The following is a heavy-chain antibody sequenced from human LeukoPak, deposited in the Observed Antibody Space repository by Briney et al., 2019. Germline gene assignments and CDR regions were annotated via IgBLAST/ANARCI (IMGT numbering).Heavy chain of an antibody. Sequence: SETLSLTCTVSGGSISSYYWSWIRQPPGKGLEWIGYIYYSGSTNYNPSLKSRVTISVDTSKNQFSLKLSSVTAADTAVYYCARGGYSYGYSAYYFDYWGQGTLVTVSS. CDR2: IYYSGST. D-gene: IGHD5-18*01. CDR1: GGSISSYY. V-gene: IGHV4-59*01. CDR3: ARGGYSYGYSAYYFDY. J-gene: IGHJ4*02.